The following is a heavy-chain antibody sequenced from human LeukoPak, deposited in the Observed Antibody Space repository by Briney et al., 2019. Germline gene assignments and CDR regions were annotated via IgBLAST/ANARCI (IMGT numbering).Heavy chain of an antibody. V-gene: IGHV3-23*01. J-gene: IGHJ4*02. CDR1: GFTFSSYA. CDR2: ISGSGGST. D-gene: IGHD4-11*01. CDR3: ARRSYRNYESDY. Sequence: PGGSLRLSCAASGFTFSSYAMSWVRQAPGKGLEWVSAISGSGGSTYYADSVKGRFTISRDNAKNSLYLQMNSLRAEDTAFYYCARRSYRNYESDYWGQGTLVTVSS.